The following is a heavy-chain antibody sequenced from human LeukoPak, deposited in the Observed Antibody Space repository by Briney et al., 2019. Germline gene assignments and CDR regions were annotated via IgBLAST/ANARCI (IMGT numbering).Heavy chain of an antibody. Sequence: SGTLSLTCTVSGDSISSHNWWSWVRQPPGKGLEGIGEVFHSGNTNYNPSLESRVTISVDKSKNHLSLKLNSVTAADTAVYFCARGPAIFYYLDYWGQGALVIVSS. V-gene: IGHV4-4*02. CDR2: VFHSGNT. CDR3: ARGPAIFYYLDY. CDR1: GDSISSHNW. J-gene: IGHJ4*02. D-gene: IGHD3-3*02.